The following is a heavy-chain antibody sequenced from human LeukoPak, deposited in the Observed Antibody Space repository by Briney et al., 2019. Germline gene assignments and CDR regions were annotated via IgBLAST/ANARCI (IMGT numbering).Heavy chain of an antibody. D-gene: IGHD6-25*01. CDR1: GYTFTSYY. CDR2: INPSGGST. J-gene: IGHJ2*01. Sequence: ASVKVSCKASGYTFTSYYMHWVRQAPGQGLEWMGIINPSGGSTSYAQKFQGRVTMTRDTSTSTVYMELSSLRSEDTAVHYCARSMYSSAGPTHWYFDLWGRGTLVTVSS. CDR3: ARSMYSSAGPTHWYFDL. V-gene: IGHV1-46*01.